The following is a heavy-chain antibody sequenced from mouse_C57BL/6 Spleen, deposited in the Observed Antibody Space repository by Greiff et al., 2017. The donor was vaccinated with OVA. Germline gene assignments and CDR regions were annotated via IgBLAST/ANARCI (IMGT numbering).Heavy chain of an antibody. CDR3: ASFYYAAMDY. CDR1: GFNIKDYY. V-gene: IGHV14-2*01. CDR2: IDPEDGKT. D-gene: IGHD2-1*01. J-gene: IGHJ4*01. Sequence: VQLQQSGAELVKPGASVKLSCTASGFNIKDYYMHWVKQRPEQGLEWIGRIDPEDGKTKYAPKFQGKATITADTSSNTAYLQLSSLTSEDTAVYYCASFYYAAMDYWGQGTSVTVSA.